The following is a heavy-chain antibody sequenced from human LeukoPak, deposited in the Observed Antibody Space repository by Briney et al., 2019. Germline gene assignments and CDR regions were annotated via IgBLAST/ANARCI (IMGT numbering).Heavy chain of an antibody. J-gene: IGHJ6*03. Sequence: SETLSLTCAVYGGSFSGYYWSWIRQPPGKGLEWIGEINHSGSTNYNLSLKSRVTISVDTSKNQFSLKLSSVTAADTAVYYCASSGSSWYYYYYYMDVWGKGTTVTVSS. CDR3: ASSGSSWYYYYYYMDV. D-gene: IGHD6-13*01. CDR2: INHSGST. CDR1: GGSFSGYY. V-gene: IGHV4-34*01.